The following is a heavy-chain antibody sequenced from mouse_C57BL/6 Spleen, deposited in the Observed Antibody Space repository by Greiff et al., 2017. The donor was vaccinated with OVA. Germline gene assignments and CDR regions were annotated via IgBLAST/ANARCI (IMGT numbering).Heavy chain of an antibody. CDR2: INPNYGTT. Sequence: EVKLVESGPELVKPGASVKISCKASGYSFTDYNMNWVKQSNGKSLEWIGVINPNYGTTSYNQKFKGKATLTVDQSSSTAYMQLNSLTSEDSAVYYCARSGVSTMVTTDDYWGQGTTLTVSS. CDR1: GYSFTDYN. D-gene: IGHD2-2*01. CDR3: ARSGVSTMVTTDDY. J-gene: IGHJ2*01. V-gene: IGHV1-39*01.